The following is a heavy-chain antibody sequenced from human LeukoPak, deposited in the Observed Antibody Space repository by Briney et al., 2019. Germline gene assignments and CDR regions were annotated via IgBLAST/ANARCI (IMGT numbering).Heavy chain of an antibody. CDR3: AKGAKPGIAAAGAPFDY. CDR1: GFTFDDYA. J-gene: IGHJ4*02. CDR2: ISWNSGSI. Sequence: PGGSLRLSCAASGFTFDDYAMHWVRQAPGKGLEWVSGISWNSGSIGYADSVKGRFTISRDNAKNSLYLQMNSLRAEDMALYYCAKGAKPGIAAAGAPFDYWGQGTLVTVSS. V-gene: IGHV3-9*03. D-gene: IGHD6-13*01.